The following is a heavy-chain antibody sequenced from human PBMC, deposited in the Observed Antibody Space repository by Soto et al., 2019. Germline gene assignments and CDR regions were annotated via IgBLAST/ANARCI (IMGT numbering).Heavy chain of an antibody. Sequence: GGSLRLSCAASGFTFSSYSMNWVRQAPGKGLEWVSSISSSSSYIYYADSVKGRFTISRDNAKNSLYLQMNSLRAEDTAVYYCARDESLLPSHQYYYYMDVWGKGTTVTVSS. V-gene: IGHV3-21*01. CDR1: GFTFSSYS. CDR3: ARDESLLPSHQYYYYMDV. J-gene: IGHJ6*03. CDR2: ISSSSSYI.